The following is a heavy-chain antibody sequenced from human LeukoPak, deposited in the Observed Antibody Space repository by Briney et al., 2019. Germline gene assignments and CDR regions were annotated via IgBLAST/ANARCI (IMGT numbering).Heavy chain of an antibody. CDR3: ARTPFAYYDSSGYPFDY. V-gene: IGHV4-34*01. CDR1: GGSFSGYY. Sequence: SETLSLTCAVYGGSFSGYYWSWIRQPPGKGLEWIGEINHSGSTNYNPSLKSRVTISVDTSKNQFSLKLSSVTAADTAVYYCARTPFAYYDSSGYPFDYWGQGTLVTVSS. J-gene: IGHJ4*02. CDR2: INHSGST. D-gene: IGHD3-22*01.